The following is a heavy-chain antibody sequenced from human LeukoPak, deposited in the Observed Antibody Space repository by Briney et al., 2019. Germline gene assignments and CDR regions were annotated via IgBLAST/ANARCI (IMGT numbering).Heavy chain of an antibody. CDR3: ARVKGSSGYAVLDY. CDR1: GYSFINYG. V-gene: IGHV1-18*01. J-gene: IGHJ4*02. CDR2: ISPYSGTT. D-gene: IGHD6-25*01. Sequence: GASVKVSCKPSGYSFINYGITWVRQAPGQGLEWMGWISPYSGTTDHAQSLQGRVTMTTDTSTSTAYLELRSLTSDDTAVYYCARVKGSSGYAVLDYWGQGTLVTVSS.